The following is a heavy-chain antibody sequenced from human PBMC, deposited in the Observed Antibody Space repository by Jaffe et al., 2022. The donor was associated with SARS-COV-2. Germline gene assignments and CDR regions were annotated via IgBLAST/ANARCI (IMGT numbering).Heavy chain of an antibody. CDR3: ARDRGGCSGGSCYSRYNWFDP. CDR1: GFTFSSYA. Sequence: QVQLVESGGGVVQPGRSLRLSCAASGFTFSSYAMHWVRQAPGKGLEWVAVISYDGSNKYYADSVKGRFTISRDNSKNTLYLQMNSLRAEDTAVYYCARDRGGCSGGSCYSRYNWFDPWGQGTLVTVSS. D-gene: IGHD2-15*01. V-gene: IGHV3-30-3*01. J-gene: IGHJ5*02. CDR2: ISYDGSNK.